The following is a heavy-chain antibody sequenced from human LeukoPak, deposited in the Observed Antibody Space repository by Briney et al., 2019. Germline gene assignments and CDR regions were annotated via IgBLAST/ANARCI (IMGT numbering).Heavy chain of an antibody. V-gene: IGHV3-13*01. CDR3: AKGAAYSTTGRPYYFDY. CDR2: IGTSGDA. D-gene: IGHD2/OR15-2a*01. Sequence: PGGSLRLSCVASGFTFTKYDMPWVRQPPGKSLQWVSSIGTSGDAYSLDSVEGRFTISREDATDSLHLQMSSLRAEDTAVYYCAKGAAYSTTGRPYYFDYWGQGILVTVSS. CDR1: GFTFTKYD. J-gene: IGHJ4*02.